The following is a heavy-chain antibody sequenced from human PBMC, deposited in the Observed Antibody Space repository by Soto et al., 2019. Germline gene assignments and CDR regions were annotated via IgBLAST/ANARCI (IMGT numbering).Heavy chain of an antibody. V-gene: IGHV4-30-4*01. CDR1: DGYIRSGGYC. CDR3: ASYDFCRGSEH. CDR2: IYYSGST. D-gene: IGHD3-3*01. J-gene: IGHJ1*01. Sequence: LSVRYTVSDGYIRSGGYCWSCNRQPPGKGLEWIGYIYYSGSTYYNPSLKSRVTISVDTSKNQFSLKLSSVTAADTALYYCASYDFCRGSEHWCQGTLVSVSS.